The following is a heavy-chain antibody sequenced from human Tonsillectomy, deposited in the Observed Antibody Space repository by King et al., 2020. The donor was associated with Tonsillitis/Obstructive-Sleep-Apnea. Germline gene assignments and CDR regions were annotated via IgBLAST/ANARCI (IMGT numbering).Heavy chain of an antibody. CDR3: ARVPYYYDSSTYGAYFDY. CDR1: GFTFSNYA. D-gene: IGHD3-22*01. Sequence: QLVQSGGGVVQPGRSLRLSCAASGFTFSNYAMHWVRQAPGKGLEWVTVISYDGSNRYYADSVKGRFTISRDNSKNTLYLQMNSLRAEDTAVYYCARVPYYYDSSTYGAYFDYWGQGTLVTVS. V-gene: IGHV3-30*04. CDR2: ISYDGSNR. J-gene: IGHJ4*02.